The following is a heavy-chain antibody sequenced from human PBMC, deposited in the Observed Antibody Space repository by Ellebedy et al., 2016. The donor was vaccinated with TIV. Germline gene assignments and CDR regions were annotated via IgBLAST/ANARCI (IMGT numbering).Heavy chain of an antibody. Sequence: GESLKISCVASGFTFSNFAMNWVRQAPGKGLEWVSFITNTGATTYYADSVRGRFTVSRDNSKDTLYLQMNNLRAEDTAVYYCARLTFNPWGQGTLVTVSS. J-gene: IGHJ5*02. V-gene: IGHV3-23*01. CDR1: GFTFSNFA. D-gene: IGHD3-22*01. CDR3: ARLTFNP. CDR2: ITNTGATT.